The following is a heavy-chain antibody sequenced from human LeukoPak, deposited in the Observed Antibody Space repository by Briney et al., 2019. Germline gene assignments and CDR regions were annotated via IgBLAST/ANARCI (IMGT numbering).Heavy chain of an antibody. D-gene: IGHD2-21*01. CDR2: IYYSGNT. CDR1: GGSVSSDSYY. V-gene: IGHV4-61*01. J-gene: IGHJ4*02. CDR3: ARAYSGGALDY. Sequence: PSETLSLTCTVSGGSVSSDSYYWSWIRQPPGKGLEWIGFIYYSGNTNHNPSLKSRLTLSIDTSKNQFSLKLGSVTAADTAVYYCARAYSGGALDYWGQGTLVTVSS.